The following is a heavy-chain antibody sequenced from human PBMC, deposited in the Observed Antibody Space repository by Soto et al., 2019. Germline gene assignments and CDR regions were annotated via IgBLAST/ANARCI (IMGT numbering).Heavy chain of an antibody. J-gene: IGHJ4*02. D-gene: IGHD3-16*02. Sequence: GGSLRLSCAASGLAFSSAWIHWVRQAPGAGLVWVSRINNNDGGTSYADSVKGRFAISRDDAKHTLYLQMNSFRVDDTAVYFCTTDFYLWGQGALVTVAS. CDR2: INNNDGGT. V-gene: IGHV3-74*01. CDR3: TTDFYL. CDR1: GLAFSSAW.